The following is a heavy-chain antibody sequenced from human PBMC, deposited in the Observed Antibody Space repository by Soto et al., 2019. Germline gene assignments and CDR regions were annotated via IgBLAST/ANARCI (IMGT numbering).Heavy chain of an antibody. D-gene: IGHD6-19*01. Sequence: SLTCTVSGGSISSGDYYWSWIRQHPGKGLEWIGDIYYSGSTYYNPSLKSRVTISVDTSKNQFSLKLSSVTAADTAVYYCARVVAVAGRYRIDYWGQGTLVTVSS. CDR1: GGSISSGDYY. V-gene: IGHV4-31*03. J-gene: IGHJ4*02. CDR2: IYYSGST. CDR3: ARVVAVAGRYRIDY.